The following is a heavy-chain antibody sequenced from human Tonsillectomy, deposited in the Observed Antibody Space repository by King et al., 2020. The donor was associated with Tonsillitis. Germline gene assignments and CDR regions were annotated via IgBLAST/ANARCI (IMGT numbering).Heavy chain of an antibody. Sequence: VQLVESGGGVVQPGRSLRLSCAASGFTFTSYAMHWVRQAPGKGLEWVAFISYDGSNKYYADSVKGRFTISRDNSKNTLYLQMNSLRAEDTAVYYCAKRGNYYDSSGYYYFDYWGQGTLVTVSS. CDR3: AKRGNYYDSSGYYYFDY. D-gene: IGHD3-22*01. V-gene: IGHV3-30*18. J-gene: IGHJ4*02. CDR2: ISYDGSNK. CDR1: GFTFTSYA.